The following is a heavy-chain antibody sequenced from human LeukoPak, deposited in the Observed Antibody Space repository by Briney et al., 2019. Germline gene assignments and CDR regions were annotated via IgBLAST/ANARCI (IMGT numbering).Heavy chain of an antibody. CDR2: ISYSGST. D-gene: IGHD6-19*01. Sequence: SETLSLTCTVSGVSISSYYWSWIRQPPGKGLEWIGYISYSGSTNYNPCLKSRVTISVDTSKNQFSLKLSSVTAADTAVYYCARRSDSGWFFDFWGQGTLVTVSS. J-gene: IGHJ4*02. CDR3: ARRSDSGWFFDF. CDR1: GVSISSYY. V-gene: IGHV4-59*08.